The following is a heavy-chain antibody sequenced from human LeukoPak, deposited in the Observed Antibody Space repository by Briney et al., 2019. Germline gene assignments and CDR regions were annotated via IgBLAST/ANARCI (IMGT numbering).Heavy chain of an antibody. J-gene: IGHJ4*02. CDR1: GFSFGSYA. CDR2: ISGSGGST. D-gene: IGHD7-27*01. CDR3: AIINWADY. Sequence: SGGSLRLSCAASGFSFGSYAMSWVRQAPGKGLEWVSAISGSGGSTYYADSVKGRFTISRDNSKNTLYLQMNSLRAEDTAVYYCAIINWADYWGQGTLVTVSS. V-gene: IGHV3-23*01.